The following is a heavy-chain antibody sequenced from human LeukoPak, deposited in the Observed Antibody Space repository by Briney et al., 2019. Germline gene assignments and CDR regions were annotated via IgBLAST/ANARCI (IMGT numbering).Heavy chain of an antibody. CDR1: GGSFSGYY. D-gene: IGHD2-8*01. CDR3: ARDGEDIVLMVYAGMGV. V-gene: IGHV4-34*01. Sequence: PSETLSLTCAVYGGSFSGYYWSWIRQPPGKGLEWIGEINHSGSTNYNPSLKSRVTISVDTSKNQFSLKLSSVTAADTAVYYCARDGEDIVLMVYAGMGVWGQGTTVTVSS. J-gene: IGHJ6*02. CDR2: INHSGST.